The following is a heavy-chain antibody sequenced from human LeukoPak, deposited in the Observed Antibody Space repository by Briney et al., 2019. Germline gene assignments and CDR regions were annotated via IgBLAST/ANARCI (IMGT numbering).Heavy chain of an antibody. CDR2: IKQDGSEK. J-gene: IGHJ6*03. Sequence: GGSLRLSCAASGFTFSSYWMCCVRQAPGKRVGWVANIKQDGSEKYYVVSVKGRFTISRDNAKNSLYLQMNSLRAEDTAVYYSARASGYMDVWGKGTTVTVSS. CDR3: ARASGYMDV. CDR1: GFTFSSYW. V-gene: IGHV3-7*01. D-gene: IGHD3-10*01.